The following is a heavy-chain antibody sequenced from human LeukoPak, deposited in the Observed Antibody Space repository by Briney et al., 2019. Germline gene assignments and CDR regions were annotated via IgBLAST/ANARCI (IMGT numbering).Heavy chain of an antibody. J-gene: IGHJ4*02. V-gene: IGHV3-21*01. D-gene: IGHD7-27*01. CDR2: ISSSTSYI. CDR3: ARWGTGDTFDY. Sequence: NPGGSLRLSCAASGFTFSTYTMNWVRQPPGKGLEWVSSISSSTSYIFYADSVKGRFTISRDNAENSLYLQMSSLRAEDTAVYYCARWGTGDTFDYWGQGTLVTVSS. CDR1: GFTFSTYT.